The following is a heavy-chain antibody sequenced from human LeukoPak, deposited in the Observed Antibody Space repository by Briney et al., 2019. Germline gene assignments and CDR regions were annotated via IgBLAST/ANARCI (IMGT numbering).Heavy chain of an antibody. CDR2: INHSGST. D-gene: IGHD3-10*01. V-gene: IGHV4-34*01. CDR1: GGSFSGYY. Sequence: SETLSLTCAVYGGSFSGYYWSWIRQPPGKGLEWIGEINHSGSTNYNPSLKNRVTISVHTSKNQFSLKLSSVTAADTAVYYCARAYYYGSGYDYWGQGTLVTVSS. CDR3: ARAYYYGSGYDY. J-gene: IGHJ4*02.